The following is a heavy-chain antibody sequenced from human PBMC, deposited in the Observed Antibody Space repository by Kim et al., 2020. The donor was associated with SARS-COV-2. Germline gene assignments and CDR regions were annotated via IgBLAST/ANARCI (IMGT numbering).Heavy chain of an antibody. CDR1: GGPISSSTYY. CDR2: SYYSGNT. D-gene: IGHD6-6*01. V-gene: IGHV4-39*07. Sequence: SETLSLTCTVSGGPISSSTYYWGRIRQPPGKGLEWIGSSYYSGNTYYNPSLKSRVTISLDTSKNQFSLNLSSVTAADTAVYYCTRTSHDVFDIWGQGTMVTVSS. J-gene: IGHJ3*02. CDR3: TRTSHDVFDI.